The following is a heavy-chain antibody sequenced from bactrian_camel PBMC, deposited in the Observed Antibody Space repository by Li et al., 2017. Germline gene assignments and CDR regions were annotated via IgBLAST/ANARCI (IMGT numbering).Heavy chain of an antibody. J-gene: IGHJ4*01. CDR2: ISTDNGNT. Sequence: HVQLVESGGGSVQAGGSLTLSCAASGATDTIYFMAWFRQAPGKEREGFASISTDNGNTNYLDSVKARFTISHDKARSTLFLHMNDLNTEDTAMYYCAAVKRGHGGRWDWSAIYDYWGQGTQVTVS. CDR1: GATDTIYF. D-gene: IGHD7*01. V-gene: IGHV3S1*01. CDR3: AAVKRGHGGRWDWSAIYDY.